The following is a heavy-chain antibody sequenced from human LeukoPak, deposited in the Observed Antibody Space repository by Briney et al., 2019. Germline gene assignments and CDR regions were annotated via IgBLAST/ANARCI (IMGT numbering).Heavy chain of an antibody. J-gene: IGHJ4*02. V-gene: IGHV3-30-3*01. D-gene: IGHD3-10*01. Sequence: GGSLRLSCAASGFTFSSYAMHWVRQAPGKGLEWVAVISYDGSNKYYADSVKGRFTISRDNSKNTLYLQMNSLRAEDTAVYYCARRSGSYSYYFGYWGQGTLVTVSS. CDR3: ARRSGSYSYYFGY. CDR1: GFTFSSYA. CDR2: ISYDGSNK.